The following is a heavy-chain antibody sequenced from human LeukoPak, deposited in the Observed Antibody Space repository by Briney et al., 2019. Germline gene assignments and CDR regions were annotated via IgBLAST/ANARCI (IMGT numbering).Heavy chain of an antibody. CDR3: AKVRYSGGWYGRFDF. Sequence: GGSLRLSCAASGFTFNSYALSWVRQTPGKGLEWVSTISGSGGTSHYADSVRGRFTISRDNSKNTLYLQMNSLRTEDTAVYSCAKVRYSGGWYGRFDFLGQGTLVTVSS. J-gene: IGHJ4*02. V-gene: IGHV3-23*01. CDR2: ISGSGGTS. D-gene: IGHD6-19*01. CDR1: GFTFNSYA.